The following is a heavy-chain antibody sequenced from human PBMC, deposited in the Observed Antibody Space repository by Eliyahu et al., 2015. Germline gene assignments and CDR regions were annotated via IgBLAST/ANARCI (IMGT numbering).Heavy chain of an antibody. J-gene: IGHJ3*02. V-gene: IGHV3-33*01. CDR2: IWYDGSNK. Sequence: QVQLVESGGGVVQPGRSLRLSCAASGFPFSSYGMHWVRQAPGKGLEWXAVIWYDGSNKYYADSVKGRFTISRDNSKNTLYLQMNSLRAEDTAVYYCARSGYCSGGSCYFSAFDIWGQGTMVTVSS. D-gene: IGHD2-15*01. CDR1: GFPFSSYG. CDR3: ARSGYCSGGSCYFSAFDI.